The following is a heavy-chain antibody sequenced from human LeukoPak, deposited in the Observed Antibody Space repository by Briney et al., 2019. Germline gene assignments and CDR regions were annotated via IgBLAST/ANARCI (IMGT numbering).Heavy chain of an antibody. CDR2: IKQDGSEK. D-gene: IGHD1/OR15-1a*01. CDR1: GFPFSTYW. V-gene: IGHV3-7*01. CDR3: ARDQLKDGNNQFRPFDF. Sequence: PGGSLRLSCAASGFPFSTYWMSWVRQAPGNGLEWVATIKQDGSEKYYVDSVKGRFTISRDNAENSLYLQMDSLRAEDTAVYYCARDQLKDGNNQFRPFDFWGQGTLVTVSS. J-gene: IGHJ4*02.